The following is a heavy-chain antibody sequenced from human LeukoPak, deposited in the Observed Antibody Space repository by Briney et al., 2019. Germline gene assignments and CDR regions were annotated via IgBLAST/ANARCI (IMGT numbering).Heavy chain of an antibody. V-gene: IGHV2-5*01. CDR2: IYRNDDK. Sequence: SGPTLVNPTQTLTLTCTFSGFSLTTSGVGVGWIRQPPGKALEWLALIYRNDDKRYSPSLKSRLTITKDTTKKQVVLTMTNMDPVDTATYYRVLVANWGSVPFFDHWGQGTLVTVSS. CDR1: GFSLTTSGVG. J-gene: IGHJ4*02. CDR3: VLVANWGSVPFFDH. D-gene: IGHD5-12*01.